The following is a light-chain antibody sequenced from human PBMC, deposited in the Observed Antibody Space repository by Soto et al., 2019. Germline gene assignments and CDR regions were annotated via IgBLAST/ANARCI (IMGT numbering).Light chain of an antibody. CDR1: QSISSY. V-gene: IGKV1-39*01. CDR3: QQSYSTPWG. J-gene: IGKJ1*01. Sequence: DIQMTQSPSSLSASVGDRVTITCRASQSISSYLNWYQQKPGKAPKLLIYAASSLQSGVPSRFSGSGSGTDFTLTISSLQPEDFATYYCQQSYSTPWGFGQGTKVDTK. CDR2: AAS.